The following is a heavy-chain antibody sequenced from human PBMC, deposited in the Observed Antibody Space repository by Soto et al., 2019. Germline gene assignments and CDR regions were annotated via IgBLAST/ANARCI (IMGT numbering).Heavy chain of an antibody. Sequence: PSETLSLTCTVSGGSISSGDYYWSWIRQPPGKGLEWIGYIYYSGSTYYNPSLKSRVTISVDTSKNQFSLELSSVTAADTAVYYCARDRGDYYDSSGYLTGAFDIWGQGTMVTVSS. D-gene: IGHD3-22*01. CDR2: IYYSGST. CDR3: ARDRGDYYDSSGYLTGAFDI. J-gene: IGHJ3*02. V-gene: IGHV4-30-4*01. CDR1: GGSISSGDYY.